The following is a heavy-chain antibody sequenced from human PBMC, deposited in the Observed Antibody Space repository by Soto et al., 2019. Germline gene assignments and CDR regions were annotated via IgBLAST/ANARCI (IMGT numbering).Heavy chain of an antibody. Sequence: AASVKVSCKASGYTFTSYGISWVRQAPGQGLEWMGWISAYNGNTNYAQKLQGRVTMTTDTSTSTAYMELRSLRSDDTAVYYCARDRPGAGSSAKFDPWGQGTLVTVSS. CDR2: ISAYNGNT. CDR3: ARDRPGAGSSAKFDP. J-gene: IGHJ5*02. V-gene: IGHV1-18*01. D-gene: IGHD2-2*01. CDR1: GYTFTSYG.